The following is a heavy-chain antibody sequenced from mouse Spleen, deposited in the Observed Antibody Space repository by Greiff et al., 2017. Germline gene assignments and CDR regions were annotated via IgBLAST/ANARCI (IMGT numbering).Heavy chain of an antibody. D-gene: IGHD2-2*01. CDR1: GFTFSSYA. Sequence: EVMLVESGGGLVKPGGSLKLSCAASGFTFSSYAMSWVRQTPEKRLEWVATISSGGSYTYYPDSVKGRFTISRDNAKNTLYLQMSSLRSEDTAMYYCARHYGYDDQFAYWGQGTLVTVSA. CDR3: ARHYGYDDQFAY. CDR2: ISSGGSYT. J-gene: IGHJ3*01. V-gene: IGHV5-9-1*01.